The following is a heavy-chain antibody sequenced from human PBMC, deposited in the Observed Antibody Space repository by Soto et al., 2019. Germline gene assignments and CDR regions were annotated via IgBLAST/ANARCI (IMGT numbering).Heavy chain of an antibody. CDR2: ISYDGSNK. J-gene: IGHJ3*02. CDR1: GFTFSSYG. Sequence: QVQLVESGGGVVQPGRSLRLSCAVSGFTFSSYGMHWVRQAPGKGLEWVAGISYDGSNKYYADSVKGRFTMSRDNSKNALHLQMNSLRAEDTAVYYCAKQVTPHSSGWPDAFDIWGQGTMVSVSS. V-gene: IGHV3-30*18. CDR3: AKQVTPHSSGWPDAFDI. D-gene: IGHD6-19*01.